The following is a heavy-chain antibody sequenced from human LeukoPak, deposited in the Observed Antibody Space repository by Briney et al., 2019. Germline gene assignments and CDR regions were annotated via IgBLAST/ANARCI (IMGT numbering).Heavy chain of an antibody. CDR1: GFTFSSYA. CDR2: ISGSGSST. Sequence: PGGSLRLSCAASGFTFSSYAMSWVRQAPGKGLEWVSTISGSGSSTYYADSVKGRFTISRDNSKNMLYLQVSSLRAEDTAVYYCAKGSSSLRYFNDMDVWGQGTTVIVSS. V-gene: IGHV3-23*01. D-gene: IGHD6-6*01. J-gene: IGHJ6*02. CDR3: AKGSSSLRYFNDMDV.